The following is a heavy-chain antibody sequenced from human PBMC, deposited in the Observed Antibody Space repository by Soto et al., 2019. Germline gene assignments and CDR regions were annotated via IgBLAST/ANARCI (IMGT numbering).Heavy chain of an antibody. CDR3: ARDYDSSGYPRYYFDY. D-gene: IGHD3-22*01. CDR1: EFTFSSCG. V-gene: IGHV3-33*01. J-gene: IGHJ4*02. CDR2: IWYDGSNK. Sequence: QVQLVESGGGVVQPGRSLRLSCAASEFTFSSCGRHWVRQAPGKGLEWVAVIWYDGSNKYYADSVKGRFTISRDNSKNTLYLQMNSLRAEDTAVYYCARDYDSSGYPRYYFDYWGQGTLVTVSS.